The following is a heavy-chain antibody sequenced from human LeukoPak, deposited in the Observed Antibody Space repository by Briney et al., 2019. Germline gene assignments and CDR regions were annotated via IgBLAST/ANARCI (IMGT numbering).Heavy chain of an antibody. CDR2: FDPEDGET. J-gene: IGHJ4*02. CDR1: GYTLTELS. CDR3: TIVASARGSSWYTNYFDY. Sequence: ASVKVSCKVSGYTLTELSMHWVRQAPGKGLEWMGGFDPEDGETIYALKFQGRVTMTEDTSTDTAYMELSSLRSEDTAVYYCTIVASARGSSWYTNYFDYWGQGTLVTVSS. D-gene: IGHD6-13*01. V-gene: IGHV1-24*01.